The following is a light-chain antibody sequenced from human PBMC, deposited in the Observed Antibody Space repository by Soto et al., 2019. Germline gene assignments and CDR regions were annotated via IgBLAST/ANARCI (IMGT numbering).Light chain of an antibody. Sequence: EIVLTHSPATLSLSPGERATLSCRASQSVSTYLAWYQQKPGQAPRLLIYEASNRATGIPARFSGSGAGTDFTLTIGSLEPEDFAVYDCHQRTKWPLTFGQGTKVEIK. CDR3: HQRTKWPLT. J-gene: IGKJ1*01. V-gene: IGKV3-11*01. CDR1: QSVSTY. CDR2: EAS.